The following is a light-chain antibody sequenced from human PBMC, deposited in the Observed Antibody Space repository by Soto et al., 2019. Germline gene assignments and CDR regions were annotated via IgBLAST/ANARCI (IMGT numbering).Light chain of an antibody. J-gene: IGKJ1*01. CDR3: MQALQSPWT. Sequence: DIVMTQSPISLIVTPGEPASISRRTIESLLHNNGYSYLDWYLQKPGQYQQLLINLSSSRASGVPDRFSGIGSGTDLTLRISRVEAEDVGVYYCMQALQSPWTFGQGTKVDIK. CDR2: LSS. V-gene: IGKV2-28*01. CDR1: ESLLHNNGYSY.